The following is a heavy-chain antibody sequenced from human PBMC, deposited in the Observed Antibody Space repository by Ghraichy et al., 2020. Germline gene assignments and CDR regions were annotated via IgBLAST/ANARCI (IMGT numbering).Heavy chain of an antibody. CDR3: ARVPFYGVNYYYYGMDV. J-gene: IGHJ6*02. CDR2: IYYSGST. Sequence: SETLSLTCTVSGGSISSYYWSWIRQPPGKGLEWIGYIYYSGSTNYNPSLKSRVTISVDTSKNQFSLKLSSVTAADTAVYYCARVPFYGVNYYYYGMDVWGQGTTVTVSS. CDR1: GGSISSYY. V-gene: IGHV4-59*01. D-gene: IGHD4-17*01.